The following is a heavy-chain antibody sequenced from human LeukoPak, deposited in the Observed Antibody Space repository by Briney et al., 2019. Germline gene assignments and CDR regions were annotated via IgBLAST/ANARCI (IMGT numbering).Heavy chain of an antibody. Sequence: GGSLRLSCAASGFTFSSYSMNWVRQAPGKGLEWVPHITASGTAMFYADSVKGRFTISRDSAKNSLYLQMNSLRDEDTAVYYCASSGSYRFDYWGQGTLVTVSS. CDR2: ITASGTAM. CDR1: GFTFSSYS. D-gene: IGHD1-26*01. J-gene: IGHJ4*02. V-gene: IGHV3-48*02. CDR3: ASSGSYRFDY.